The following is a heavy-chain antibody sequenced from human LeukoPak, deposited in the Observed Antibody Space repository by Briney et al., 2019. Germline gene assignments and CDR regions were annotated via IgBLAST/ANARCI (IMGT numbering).Heavy chain of an antibody. CDR1: GGSFSGYY. D-gene: IGHD3-3*01. J-gene: IGHJ6*03. CDR2: INHSGST. CDR3: ASGRYDSNYYYYMDV. V-gene: IGHV4-34*01. Sequence: PSETLSLTCAVYGGSFSGYYWSWIRQPPGKGLEWIGEINHSGSTNYNPSLKSRVTISVDTSKNQFSLKLSSVTAADTAVYYCASGRYDSNYYYYMDVWGKGTTVTVSS.